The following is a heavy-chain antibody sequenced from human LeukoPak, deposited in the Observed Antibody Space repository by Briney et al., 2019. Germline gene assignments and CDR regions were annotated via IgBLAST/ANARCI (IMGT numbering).Heavy chain of an antibody. CDR1: GFTFSDYY. CDR2: ISSSGSTI. D-gene: IGHD5-18*01. Sequence: PGGSLRLSCAASGFTFSDYYMSWIRQAPGKGLEWVSYISSSGSTIYYADSVKGRFTISSDNAKNSLYLQMNSLRAEDTAVYYCARGIQLWPHDAFDVWGQGTMVTVSS. J-gene: IGHJ3*01. CDR3: ARGIQLWPHDAFDV. V-gene: IGHV3-11*04.